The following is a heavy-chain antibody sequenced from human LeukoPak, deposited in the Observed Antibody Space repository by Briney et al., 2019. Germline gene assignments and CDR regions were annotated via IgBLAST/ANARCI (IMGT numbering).Heavy chain of an antibody. Sequence: GGSLRLSCAASGFTFSSYGMTWVRQAPGKGLEWVSTISGSGGSTYYADSVKGRFTISRDNSKNTLYLQMSSLRAEDTAVYYCAKVMTRTMVRGVPPSDYWGQGTLVTVSS. V-gene: IGHV3-23*01. J-gene: IGHJ4*02. CDR3: AKVMTRTMVRGVPPSDY. CDR2: ISGSGGST. D-gene: IGHD3-10*01. CDR1: GFTFSSYG.